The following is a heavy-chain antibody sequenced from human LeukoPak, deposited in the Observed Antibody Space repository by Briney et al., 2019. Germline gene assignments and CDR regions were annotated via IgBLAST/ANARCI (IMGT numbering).Heavy chain of an antibody. V-gene: IGHV3-7*01. J-gene: IGHJ4*02. CDR3: ARGRGGYYGPY. D-gene: IGHD1-26*01. CDR2: INQDGSEK. Sequence: PGGSLRLSCAASGLTFSSYLMSWVRQAPGKGLEWVANINQDGSEKYYVDSVKGRFTISRDNAKNSLYLQMNSLRAEDTAVYYCARGRGGYYGPYWGQGTLVTVSS. CDR1: GLTFSSYL.